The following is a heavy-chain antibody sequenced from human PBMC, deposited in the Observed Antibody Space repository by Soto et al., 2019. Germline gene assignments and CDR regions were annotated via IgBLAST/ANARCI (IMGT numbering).Heavy chain of an antibody. CDR3: ASGYSTNNWFDP. CDR1: VDSISSSNYL. CDR2: FSFGGPT. Sequence: PSKTLSLTCTVSVDSISSSNYLWGWIRHPPGKGLEWIGSFSFGGPTYYNPSLESRVTISVDTSKNQFSLRLRSVTAADTALYYCASGYSTNNWFDPWGQGTLVTVSS. J-gene: IGHJ5*02. D-gene: IGHD2-15*01. V-gene: IGHV4-39*01.